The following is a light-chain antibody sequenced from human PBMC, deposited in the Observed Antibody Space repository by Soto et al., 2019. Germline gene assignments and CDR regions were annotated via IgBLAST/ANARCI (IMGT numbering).Light chain of an antibody. CDR2: LNSDGSH. J-gene: IGLJ2*01. V-gene: IGLV4-69*01. CDR3: QTWGTGIRV. CDR1: SGHSSYG. Sequence: QPVLTQSPSASASLGASVKLTCTLSSGHSSYGIAWHQQQPEKGPRYLMKLNSDGSHSKGDGVPDRFSGSSSGAERYLTISSLQSEDEADYYCQTWGTGIRVFGVGTKLTVL.